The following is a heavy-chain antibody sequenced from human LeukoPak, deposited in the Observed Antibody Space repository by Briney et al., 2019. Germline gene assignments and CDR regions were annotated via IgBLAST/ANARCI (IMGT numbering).Heavy chain of an antibody. CDR2: ISSSSSTI. CDR3: ARLAYYYGSGSYYVGYYYYMDV. D-gene: IGHD3-10*01. CDR1: GFTFSSYS. J-gene: IGHJ6*03. Sequence: GGSLRLSCAASGFTFSSYSMNWVRQAPGKGLEWVSYISSSSSTIYYADSVKGRFTISRDNAKNSLYLQMNSLRAEDTAVYYCARLAYYYGSGSYYVGYYYYMDVWGKGTTVTVSS. V-gene: IGHV3-48*01.